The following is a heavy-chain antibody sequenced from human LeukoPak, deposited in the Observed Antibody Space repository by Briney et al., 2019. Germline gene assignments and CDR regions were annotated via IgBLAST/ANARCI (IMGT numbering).Heavy chain of an antibody. CDR3: ARDATMMGNYFNY. Sequence: PSETLSLTCTVSGYSISSGHYWGWIRQPPGKGLEWIGSIYHSGSTYYNPSLKSRVTISVDTSKNQFSLKLSSVTAADTAVYYCARDATMMGNYFNYWGQGTPVTVSS. J-gene: IGHJ4*02. V-gene: IGHV4-38-2*02. CDR2: IYHSGST. D-gene: IGHD5-12*01. CDR1: GYSISSGHY.